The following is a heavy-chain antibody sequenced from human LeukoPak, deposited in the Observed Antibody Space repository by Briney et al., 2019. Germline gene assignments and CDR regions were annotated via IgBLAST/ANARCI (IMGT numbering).Heavy chain of an antibody. V-gene: IGHV3-64D*06. J-gene: IGHJ4*02. Sequence: PGGSLGLSCSASGFTFSSYAMHWVRQASGKGLEDVSAIRSNGGSTYYADSVKDRFTISRDNSKNTLYLQMSSLRTEDTAVYYCSSFDYWGQGTLVTVSS. CDR2: IRSNGGST. CDR1: GFTFSSYA. D-gene: IGHD6-19*01. CDR3: SSFDY.